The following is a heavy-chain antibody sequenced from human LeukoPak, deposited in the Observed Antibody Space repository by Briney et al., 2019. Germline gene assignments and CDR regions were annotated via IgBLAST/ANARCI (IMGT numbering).Heavy chain of an antibody. V-gene: IGHV3-30*02. CDR2: IRYDGSNK. D-gene: IGHD3-10*01. J-gene: IGHJ6*03. CDR3: AKDPYYYGSGSYSLHMDV. CDR1: GFTFSSYG. Sequence: GGSLRLSCAASGFTFSSYGMHWVRQAPGKGLEGVAFIRYDGSNKYYADSVKGRFTISRDNSKNTLYLQMNSLRAEDTAVYYCAKDPYYYGSGSYSLHMDVWGKGTTVTISS.